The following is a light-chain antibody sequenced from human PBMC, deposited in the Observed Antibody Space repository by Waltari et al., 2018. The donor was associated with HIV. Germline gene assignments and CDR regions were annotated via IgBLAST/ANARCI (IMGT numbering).Light chain of an antibody. V-gene: IGLV3-1*01. J-gene: IGLJ2*01. Sequence: SYELTPPPSVSVSPGQTASIPCSGDKLGDKYACWYQQKPGQSSVLVIYKDGKRPSGIPERFSGFNSGNTATLTISGTQAMDEADYYCQAWDSDTPKVFGGGTKLTVL. CDR2: KDG. CDR1: KLGDKY. CDR3: QAWDSDTPKV.